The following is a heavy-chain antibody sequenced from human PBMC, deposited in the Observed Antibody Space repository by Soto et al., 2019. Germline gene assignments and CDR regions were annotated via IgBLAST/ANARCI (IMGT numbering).Heavy chain of an antibody. CDR1: GFTFDDYA. CDR2: ISWNSGSI. J-gene: IGHJ4*02. V-gene: IGHV3-9*01. D-gene: IGHD2-21*02. Sequence: GGSLRLSCAASGFTFDDYAMHWVRQAPGKGLEWVSGISWNSGSIGYADSVKGRFTISRDNAKNSLYLQMNSLRAEDTALYYCAKDISPPYCGGDCYSGPFDYWGQGTLVTVSS. CDR3: AKDISPPYCGGDCYSGPFDY.